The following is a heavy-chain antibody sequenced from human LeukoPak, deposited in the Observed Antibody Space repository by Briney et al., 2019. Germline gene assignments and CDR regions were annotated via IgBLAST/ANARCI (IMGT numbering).Heavy chain of an antibody. Sequence: ASVKVSCKVSGYTLTELSMHWVRQAPGKGLEWMGGFDPEDGETIYAQKFQGRVTMTEDTSTDTAYVELSSLRSEDTAVYYCATGPNWNYVGWFDPWGQGTLVTVSS. J-gene: IGHJ5*02. CDR1: GYTLTELS. D-gene: IGHD1-7*01. CDR2: FDPEDGET. V-gene: IGHV1-24*01. CDR3: ATGPNWNYVGWFDP.